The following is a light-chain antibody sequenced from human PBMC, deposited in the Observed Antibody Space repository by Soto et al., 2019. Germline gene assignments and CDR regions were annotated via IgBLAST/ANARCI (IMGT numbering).Light chain of an antibody. CDR2: DAS. V-gene: IGKV3-20*01. J-gene: IGKJ3*01. CDR1: QSVSSSY. CDR3: HQYGSSLLFT. Sequence: EIVLTQSPGTLSLSPGERATLSCRASQSVSSSYLAWYQQKPGQAPRLLIYDASSRATGIPDRFSGSGAGTDFTITISRREPEDFAVYYCHQYGSSLLFTFGRGTKVDI.